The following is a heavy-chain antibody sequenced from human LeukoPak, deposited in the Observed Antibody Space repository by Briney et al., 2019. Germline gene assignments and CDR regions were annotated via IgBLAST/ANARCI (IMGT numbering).Heavy chain of an antibody. V-gene: IGHV3-64*01. D-gene: IGHD2-8*01. J-gene: IGHJ4*02. CDR1: GFTFSSYA. CDR3: AREMGLRGFLDY. CDR2: ISSNGGST. Sequence: GGSLRLSCAASGFTFSSYAMHWVRQAPGKELEYVSAISSNGGSTYYANSVKGRSTISRDNSKNTLYLQMGSLRAEDMAVYYCAREMGLRGFLDYWGQGTLVTVSS.